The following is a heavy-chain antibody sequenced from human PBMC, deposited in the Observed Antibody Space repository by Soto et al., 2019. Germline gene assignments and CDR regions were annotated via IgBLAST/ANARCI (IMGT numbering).Heavy chain of an antibody. Sequence: GGSLRLSCAASGFTFSSYSMNWVRQAPGKGLEWVSSISSSSSYIYYADSVKGRFTISRDNAKNSLYLQMNSLRAEDTAVYYCARDRPGGDFWSGPDYYYYYGMDVWGQGTTVTAP. CDR1: GFTFSSYS. J-gene: IGHJ6*02. CDR3: ARDRPGGDFWSGPDYYYYYGMDV. CDR2: ISSSSSYI. V-gene: IGHV3-21*01. D-gene: IGHD3-3*01.